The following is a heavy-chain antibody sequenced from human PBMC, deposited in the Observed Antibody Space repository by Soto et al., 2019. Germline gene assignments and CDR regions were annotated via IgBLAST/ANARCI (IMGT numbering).Heavy chain of an antibody. CDR1: GFTFSSYS. V-gene: IGHV3-21*01. CDR3: ARDKEVFDY. CDR2: ISSSSIYI. J-gene: IGHJ4*02. Sequence: GGSLRLSCAASGFTFSSYSMNWVRQAPGKGLEWVSSISSSSIYIYYADSVKGRFTFSRDSAKNSLYLQMNNLRAEDTAVFYCARDKEVFDYWGQGTLVTVSS.